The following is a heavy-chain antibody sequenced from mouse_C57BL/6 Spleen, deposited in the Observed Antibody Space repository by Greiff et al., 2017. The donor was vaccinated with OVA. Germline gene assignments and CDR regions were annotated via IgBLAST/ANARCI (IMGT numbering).Heavy chain of an antibody. CDR3: ARYGSGYSFDY. V-gene: IGHV1-53*01. CDR1: GYTFTSYW. Sequence: QVQLKQPGTELVKPGASVKLSCKASGYTFTSYWMHWVKQRPGQGLEWIGNINPSNGGTNYNEKFKSKATLTVDKSSSTAYMQLSSLTSEDSAVNYCARYGSGYSFDYWGQGTTLTVSS. J-gene: IGHJ2*01. CDR2: INPSNGGT. D-gene: IGHD3-2*02.